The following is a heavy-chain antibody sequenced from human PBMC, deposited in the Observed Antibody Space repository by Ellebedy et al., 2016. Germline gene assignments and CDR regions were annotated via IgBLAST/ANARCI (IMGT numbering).Heavy chain of an antibody. CDR1: GFTFSGSW. CDR3: AKIGTTARWIVSYMDV. CDR2: IKGDGSVK. Sequence: GESLKISXAASGFTFSGSWMNWMRQAPGRGLEWVANIKGDGSVKDYVDSVKGRFTISRDNAKNSLYLQMNNLRADDTAVFYCAKIGTTARWIVSYMDVWGNGTTVTVSS. D-gene: IGHD2-2*03. V-gene: IGHV3-7*05. J-gene: IGHJ6*03.